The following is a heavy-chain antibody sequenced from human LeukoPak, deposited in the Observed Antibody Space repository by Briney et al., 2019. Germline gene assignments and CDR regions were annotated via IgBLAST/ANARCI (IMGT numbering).Heavy chain of an antibody. CDR3: ARGVFWSGYSDY. D-gene: IGHD3-3*01. CDR2: IYYSGST. J-gene: IGHJ4*02. V-gene: IGHV4-59*01. Sequence: KPSETLSLTCTVSGGSISYYYWSWIRQPPGKGLEWIGYIYYSGSTNYNPSLKSRVTISVDTSKNQFSLNLTSVTTADTAVYYCARGVFWSGYSDYWGQGTLVTVSS. CDR1: GGSISYYY.